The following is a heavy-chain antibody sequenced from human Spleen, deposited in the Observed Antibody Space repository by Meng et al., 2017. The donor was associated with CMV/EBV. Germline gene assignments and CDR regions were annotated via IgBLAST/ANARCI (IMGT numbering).Heavy chain of an antibody. CDR2: ISRRSNNP. V-gene: IGHV3-21*01. D-gene: IGHD5-24*01. Sequence: GESLKISCAASGFTFGSHSMNWVRQAPGKGLEWVSSISRRSNNPYYADSVKGRFTISRDNAKNSLYLQMNSLRAEDTAVYYCARMGEMATIGVDYWGQGTLVTVSS. J-gene: IGHJ4*02. CDR3: ARMGEMATIGVDY. CDR1: GFTFGSHS.